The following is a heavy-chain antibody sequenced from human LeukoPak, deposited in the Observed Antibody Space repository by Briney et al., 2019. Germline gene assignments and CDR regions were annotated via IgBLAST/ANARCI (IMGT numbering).Heavy chain of an antibody. D-gene: IGHD6-19*01. CDR1: GFTFDNYA. Sequence: QPGRSLRLSCAASGFTFDNYAMNWVRQVPGKGLEWISLISWNSGTIGYADSVKGRFTISRDNANNFLYLHMNSLRAEDTALYYCARAYKDRSLAGKKEFFQHWGQGTLVTVSS. CDR2: ISWNSGTI. CDR3: ARAYKDRSLAGKKEFFQH. V-gene: IGHV3-9*01. J-gene: IGHJ1*01.